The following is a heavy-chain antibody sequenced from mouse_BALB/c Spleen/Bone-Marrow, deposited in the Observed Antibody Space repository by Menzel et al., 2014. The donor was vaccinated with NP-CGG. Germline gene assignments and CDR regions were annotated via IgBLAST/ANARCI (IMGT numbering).Heavy chain of an antibody. CDR3: ARGHDGYRTWFAH. CDR2: IDPSYGGT. V-gene: IGHV1-39*01. Sequence: LVESGPELEKPGASVKISCKASGYPFTGYNMNWVKQSNGKSLEWIGNIDPSYGGTTYNQKFKGKATLTVDKSSSTAYVQLKSLTSEDSAVYYCARGHDGYRTWFAHWGQGTLVTVSA. J-gene: IGHJ3*01. D-gene: IGHD2-3*01. CDR1: GYPFTGYN.